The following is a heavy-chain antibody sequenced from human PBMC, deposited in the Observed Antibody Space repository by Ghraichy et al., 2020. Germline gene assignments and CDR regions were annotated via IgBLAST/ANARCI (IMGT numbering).Heavy chain of an antibody. CDR1: GDSIHIVDFY. Sequence: SETLSLTCTVPGDSIHIVDFYWTWFRQSPGRGLELIGYIYYSGSTFYNPSFKGRLTLSMDTSKNQFSLRLSSVTAADTAVYYCASLDIVTMVRGNWGQGTLVTVSS. V-gene: IGHV4-30-4*01. CDR2: IYYSGST. J-gene: IGHJ4*02. D-gene: IGHD3-10*01. CDR3: ASLDIVTMVRGN.